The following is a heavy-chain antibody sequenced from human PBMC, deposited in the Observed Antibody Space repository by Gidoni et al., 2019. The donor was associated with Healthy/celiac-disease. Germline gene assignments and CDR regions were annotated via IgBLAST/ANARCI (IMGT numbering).Heavy chain of an antibody. J-gene: IGHJ4*02. Sequence: AQLVESGGGLVTPGRSLSPSCTAHGFTLGDYAMSWFRQAPGKGLEWGGFIRSKAYGGTTEYAASVKGRFTISRDDSKSIAYLQMNSLKTEDTAVYYCTREGDYIWGSYRTFDYWGQGTLVTVSS. V-gene: IGHV3-49*05. D-gene: IGHD3-16*02. CDR3: TREGDYIWGSYRTFDY. CDR2: IRSKAYGGTT. CDR1: GFTLGDYA.